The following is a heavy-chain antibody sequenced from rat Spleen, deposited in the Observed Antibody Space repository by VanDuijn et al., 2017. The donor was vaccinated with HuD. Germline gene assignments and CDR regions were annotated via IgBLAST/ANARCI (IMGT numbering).Heavy chain of an antibody. D-gene: IGHD1-1*01. J-gene: IGHJ4*01. CDR1: GFTFNNYW. CDR3: TRERILITTVVTRVMDA. CDR2: ITNTGGST. Sequence: EVQLVESGGGLVQPGRSMKLSCAASGFTFNNYWMTWIRQAPGKGLEWVASITNTGGSTYYPDSVKGRFTISRDNAKSTLYLQMNSLRSEDTATYYCTRERILITTVVTRVMDAWGQGASVTVSS. V-gene: IGHV5-31*01.